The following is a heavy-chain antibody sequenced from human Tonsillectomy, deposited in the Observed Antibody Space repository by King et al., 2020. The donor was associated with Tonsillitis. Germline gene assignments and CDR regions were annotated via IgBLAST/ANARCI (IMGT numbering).Heavy chain of an antibody. CDR3: STAMMVTGLDV. D-gene: IGHD4/OR15-4a*01. J-gene: IGHJ6*02. Sequence: DVQLVESGGGLVKPGGSLRLSCAASGLPFNNAWMTWVRQAPGKGLEWVGRIKSKTDGGTTDYAAPVKGRFTMSRDDSEDMLYLQMNNLTTEDTAVYYCSTAMMVTGLDVWGQGTTDAVSS. CDR2: IKSKTDGGTT. CDR1: GLPFNNAW. V-gene: IGHV3-15*01.